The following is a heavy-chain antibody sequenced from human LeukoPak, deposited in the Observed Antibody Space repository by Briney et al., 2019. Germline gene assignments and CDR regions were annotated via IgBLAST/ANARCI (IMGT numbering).Heavy chain of an antibody. J-gene: IGHJ3*02. CDR2: IYPGESDT. CDR1: ENNFTSYW. V-gene: IGHV5-51*01. Sequence: GESPKIFCKGSENNFTSYWIGWVRQMPGKGLEWMGIIYPGESDTRYSPSFQGQVTISTDKSISTAYLQWSSLKASDTAMYYCARRRITTGDAFDIWGQGTMVTVSS. CDR3: ARRRITTGDAFDI. D-gene: IGHD4-17*01.